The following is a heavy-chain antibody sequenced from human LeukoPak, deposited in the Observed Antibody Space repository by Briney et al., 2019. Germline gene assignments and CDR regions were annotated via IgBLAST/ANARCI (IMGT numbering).Heavy chain of an antibody. CDR1: GGPISSYY. J-gene: IGHJ3*02. CDR2: IYYSGST. CDR3: ASGDSSGFDI. Sequence: PSETLSLTCTVSGGPISSYYWSWIRQPPGKGLEWIGYIYYSGSTNYNPSLKSRVTISVDTSKNQFSLKLSSVTAADTAVYYCASGDSSGFDIWGQGTMVTVSS. D-gene: IGHD3-22*01. V-gene: IGHV4-59*01.